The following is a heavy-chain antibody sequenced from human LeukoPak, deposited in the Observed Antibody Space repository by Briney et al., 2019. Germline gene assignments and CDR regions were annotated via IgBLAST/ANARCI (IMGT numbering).Heavy chain of an antibody. CDR3: ARQVAGTALFD. Sequence: GESLKISCKGSGYSFTSYWIVWGRQMPGKGLEWMGIINPGDSDTRYIPSFQGQVTISADKSISTAYLQWNSLKASDTAMYYCARQVAGTALFDWGQGTLVTVSS. J-gene: IGHJ4*02. V-gene: IGHV5-51*01. CDR2: INPGDSDT. D-gene: IGHD6-19*01. CDR1: GYSFTSYW.